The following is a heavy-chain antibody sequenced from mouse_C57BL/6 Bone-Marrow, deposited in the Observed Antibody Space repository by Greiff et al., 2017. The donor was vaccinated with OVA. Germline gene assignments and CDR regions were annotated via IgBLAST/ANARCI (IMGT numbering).Heavy chain of an antibody. CDR1: GYAFTNYL. CDR2: INPGSGGT. Sequence: QVQLQQSGAELVRPGTSVKVSCKASGYAFTNYLIEWVKQRPGQGLEWIGVINPGSGGTNYNEKFKGKATLTADKSSSTAYMQLSSLTSEDSAVDFCAREGNRTGDYWGQGTTLTVSS. V-gene: IGHV1-54*01. J-gene: IGHJ2*01. D-gene: IGHD4-1*01. CDR3: AREGNRTGDY.